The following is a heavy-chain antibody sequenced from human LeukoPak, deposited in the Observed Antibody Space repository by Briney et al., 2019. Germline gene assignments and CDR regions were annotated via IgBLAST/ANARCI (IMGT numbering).Heavy chain of an antibody. Sequence: SETLSLTCTVSGGSISISGYYWGWIRQSPGKELEWIGSVYVSGRTNDNPSLKSRVTMSVDTSENSFSLRLSSVTAADTAVYYCARQGPAYYFDHWGQGTLVTVSS. V-gene: IGHV4-39*01. CDR2: VYVSGRT. CDR3: ARQGPAYYFDH. CDR1: GGSISISGYY. J-gene: IGHJ4*02.